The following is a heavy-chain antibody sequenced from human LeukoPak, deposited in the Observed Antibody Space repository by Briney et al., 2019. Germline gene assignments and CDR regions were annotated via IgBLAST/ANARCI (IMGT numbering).Heavy chain of an antibody. D-gene: IGHD2-21*02. CDR3: ARTHCEGDCFSAIRY. CDR2: GHYTGST. Sequence: SETLSLTCTISGGSMTNYYWSWIRQPPGKGLEWVGYGHYTGSTNYNPSLKSRVTISVDTSKNQFSLNLNSVTAADTAVYFCARTHCEGDCFSAIRYWGQGTPVTVSS. J-gene: IGHJ4*02. V-gene: IGHV4-59*01. CDR1: GGSMTNYY.